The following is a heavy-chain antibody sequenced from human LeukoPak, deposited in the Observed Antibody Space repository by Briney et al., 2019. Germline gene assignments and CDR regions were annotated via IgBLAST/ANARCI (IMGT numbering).Heavy chain of an antibody. CDR1: GGSFSGYC. Sequence: SETLSLTCAVYGGSFSGYCWSWIRQPPGKGLEWIGEINHSGSTNYNPSLKSRVTISVDTSKNQFSLKLSSVTAADTAVYYCAGSLGIVVVPAAHYYYYMDVWGKGTTVTVSS. D-gene: IGHD2-2*01. CDR3: AGSLGIVVVPAAHYYYYMDV. V-gene: IGHV4-34*01. J-gene: IGHJ6*03. CDR2: INHSGST.